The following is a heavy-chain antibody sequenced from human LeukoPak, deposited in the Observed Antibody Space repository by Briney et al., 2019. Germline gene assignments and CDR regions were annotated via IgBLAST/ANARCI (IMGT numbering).Heavy chain of an antibody. J-gene: IGHJ6*03. CDR2: IYYSGST. CDR1: GGSISSYY. D-gene: IGHD3-10*01. Sequence: SETLSLTCTASGGSISSYYWSRIRQPPGKGLEWIGYIYYSGSTNYNPSLKSGGTISVDTSKTQFSLKLSSVPAADTAVYYCARSRLDTMVRGVIIRGSYYYYYMDVWGKGTTVTISS. CDR3: ARSRLDTMVRGVIIRGSYYYYYMDV. V-gene: IGHV4-59*08.